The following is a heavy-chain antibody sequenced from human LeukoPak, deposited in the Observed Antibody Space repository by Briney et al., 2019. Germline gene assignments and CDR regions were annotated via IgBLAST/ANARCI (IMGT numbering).Heavy chain of an antibody. CDR1: GYTLSNYY. J-gene: IGHJ3*02. D-gene: IGHD1-26*01. CDR3: ARGGRWELPRPYAFDI. V-gene: IGHV1-2*02. CDR2: INPNRPAT. Sequence: ASVKVSCKAYGYTLSNYYMHWVRQAPGQGLEWIGWINPNRPATNYAVKFNDRLIMTSDTSTNTAYMELNRLTSDDTAVYYCARGGRWELPRPYAFDIWGQGTMVTVSS.